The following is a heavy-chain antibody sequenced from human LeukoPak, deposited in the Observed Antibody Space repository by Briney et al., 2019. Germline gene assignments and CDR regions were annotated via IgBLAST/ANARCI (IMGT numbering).Heavy chain of an antibody. CDR2: ISSGGGST. J-gene: IGHJ4*02. CDR1: GFTCSNNA. V-gene: IGHV3-23*01. D-gene: IGHD6-13*01. CDR3: ARSISAAGIFWLDH. Sequence: GGSLRLSCEGSGFTCSNNAMAWVRQAPGHGLEWVSAISSGGGSTYYADSVKGRFTISRDNSKNTLYLQMSSLRVEDTAVYYCARSISAAGIFWLDHWGLGTLVTVSS.